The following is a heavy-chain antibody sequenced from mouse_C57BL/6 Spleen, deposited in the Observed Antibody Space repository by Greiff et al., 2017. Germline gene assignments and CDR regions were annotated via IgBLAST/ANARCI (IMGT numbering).Heavy chain of an antibody. J-gene: IGHJ1*03. CDR3: ARGYDYGSSYGYFDV. D-gene: IGHD1-1*01. V-gene: IGHV1-61*01. Sequence: QVQLQQPGAELVRPGSSVKLSCKASGYTFTSYWMDWVKQRPGQGLEWIGNIYPSDSETHYNQKFKDKATLTVDKSSSTAYTQLSSLTSEDSAVYYCARGYDYGSSYGYFDVWGTGTTVTVAS. CDR2: IYPSDSET. CDR1: GYTFTSYW.